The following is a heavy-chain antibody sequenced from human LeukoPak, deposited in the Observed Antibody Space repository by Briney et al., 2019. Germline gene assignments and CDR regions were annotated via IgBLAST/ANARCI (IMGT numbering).Heavy chain of an antibody. V-gene: IGHV3-23*01. CDR1: GFTFSSFA. CDR2: SSGSGANT. Sequence: GALRLSCAVSGFTFSSFAMTWVRQAPGKGLEWVSGSSGSGANTYYADSVKGRFTISRDNSKNTVYLQMNSLRAEDTAVYYCAKCVGSSWAKYYFDYWGQGTLVTVSS. J-gene: IGHJ4*02. CDR3: AKCVGSSWAKYYFDY. D-gene: IGHD6-13*01.